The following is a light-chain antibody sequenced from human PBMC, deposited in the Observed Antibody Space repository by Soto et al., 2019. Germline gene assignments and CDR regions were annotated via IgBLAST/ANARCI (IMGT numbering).Light chain of an antibody. CDR3: EAWDSNTRV. CDR1: SGHSSYI. Sequence: QPVLTQSSSASASLGSSVTLTCTLTSGHSSYIIAWHQQQPGEAPRYLMKLEGSGSYNKGRGVPDRFSGSSSGADRYLTTSILPSEDEADYYCEAWDSNTRVCGGGTKVTVL. CDR2: LEGSGSY. J-gene: IGLJ3*02. V-gene: IGLV4-60*03.